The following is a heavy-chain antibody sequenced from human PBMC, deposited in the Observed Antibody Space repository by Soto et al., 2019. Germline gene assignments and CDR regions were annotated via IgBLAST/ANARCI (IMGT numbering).Heavy chain of an antibody. J-gene: IGHJ4*02. CDR2: VLKDGTTK. CDR3: ARRDYLDY. Sequence: QVQLVETGGGVVQPGRSLTLSCAAAGFNFNDYAMYWVRQAPGKGLEWVADVLKDGTTKHYAASAEGRFTISRDNSKNWVYLQMNSLREEDSAVYFCARRDYLDYWGQGTLVAVSS. CDR1: GFNFNDYA. V-gene: IGHV3-30*13. D-gene: IGHD3-10*01.